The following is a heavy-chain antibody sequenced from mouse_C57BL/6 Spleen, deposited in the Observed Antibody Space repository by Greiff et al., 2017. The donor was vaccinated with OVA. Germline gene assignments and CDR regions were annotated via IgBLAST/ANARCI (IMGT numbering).Heavy chain of an antibody. CDR3: VRHEDYGAMDY. D-gene: IGHD1-1*02. Sequence: EVKLVESGGGLVQPKGSLKLSCAASGFSFNTYAMNWVRQAPGKGLEWVARIRSKSNNYATYYADSVKDRFTISRDDSESMLYLQMNNLKTEDTAMYYCVRHEDYGAMDYWGQGTSVTVAS. CDR2: IRSKSNNYAT. J-gene: IGHJ4*01. CDR1: GFSFNTYA. V-gene: IGHV10-1*01.